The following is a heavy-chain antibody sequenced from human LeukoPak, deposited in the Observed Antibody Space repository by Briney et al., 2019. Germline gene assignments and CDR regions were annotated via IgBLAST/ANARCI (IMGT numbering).Heavy chain of an antibody. D-gene: IGHD7-27*01. Sequence: GGSLRLSCAASGFTFSYSWMSWVRQVPGKGLEWVANIKQDASEKYYADSVKGRFTISRDNAKNSLYLEMNSLRDEDTAVYYCARESGLDVWGQGTTVTVSS. J-gene: IGHJ6*02. CDR1: GFTFSYSW. CDR2: IKQDASEK. CDR3: ARESGLDV. V-gene: IGHV3-7*01.